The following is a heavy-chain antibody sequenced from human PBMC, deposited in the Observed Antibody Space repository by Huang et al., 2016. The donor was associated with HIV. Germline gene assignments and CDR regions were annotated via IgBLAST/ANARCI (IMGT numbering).Heavy chain of an antibody. J-gene: IGHJ6*03. Sequence: QVQLLQSGAEVKKPGASVKISCKTSGYTFTNYDINWVRQAPGQGLEWMVWRKPKSGKTGFEKKFKDRVSMTRTTSITSAYMELSDLRSDDTAVYYCARGVRLYKNKDVPPNTSWGYYHYYMDAWGEGTTVTVS. D-gene: IGHD3-3*01. V-gene: IGHV1-8*02. CDR1: GYTFTNYD. CDR2: RKPKSGKT. CDR3: ARGVRLYKNKDVPPNTSWGYYHYYMDA.